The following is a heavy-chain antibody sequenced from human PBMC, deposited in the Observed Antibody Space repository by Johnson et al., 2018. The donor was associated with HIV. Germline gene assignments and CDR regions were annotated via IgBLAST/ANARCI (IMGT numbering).Heavy chain of an antibody. CDR3: ARGVKQQLNVVDAFDI. Sequence: QVQLVESGGGLIQPGGSLRLSCAASGFIVSYNYMSGVRQAPGKGLEWVAVISYDGNNKYSADSVKGRFTISRDNSRNRLYIQMNSLRVEDTGVYYCARGVKQQLNVVDAFDIWGQGTKVTVSS. V-gene: IGHV3-30*13. CDR1: GFIVSYNY. CDR2: ISYDGNNK. D-gene: IGHD6-13*01. J-gene: IGHJ3*02.